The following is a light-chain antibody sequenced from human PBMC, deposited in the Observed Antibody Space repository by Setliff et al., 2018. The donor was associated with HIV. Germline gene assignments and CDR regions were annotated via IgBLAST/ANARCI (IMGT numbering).Light chain of an antibody. CDR2: DAS. J-gene: IGKJ3*01. CDR3: QQYGTSLLT. CDR1: QNIGSNY. V-gene: IGKV3D-20*01. Sequence: EIVLTQSPGTLSLSPGERATLSCRASQNIGSNYLAWYQQKPGLAPRLLIYDASSRATGIPDRFSGSGSGTDFTLTISRLEPEDFALYYCQQYGTSLLTFGPGTKGIS.